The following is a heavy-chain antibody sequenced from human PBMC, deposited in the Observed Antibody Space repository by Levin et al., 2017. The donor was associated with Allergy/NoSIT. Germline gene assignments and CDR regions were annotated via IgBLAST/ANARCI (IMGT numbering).Heavy chain of an antibody. CDR3: ARDQGYYDSSGSFDY. CDR1: GFTFSSYG. D-gene: IGHD3-22*01. Sequence: GESLKISCAASGFTFSSYGMHWVRQAPGKGLEWVAVIWYDGSNKYYADSVKGRFTISRDNSKNTLYLQMNSLRAEDTAVYYCARDQGYYDSSGSFDYWGQGTLVTVSS. V-gene: IGHV3-33*01. J-gene: IGHJ4*02. CDR2: IWYDGSNK.